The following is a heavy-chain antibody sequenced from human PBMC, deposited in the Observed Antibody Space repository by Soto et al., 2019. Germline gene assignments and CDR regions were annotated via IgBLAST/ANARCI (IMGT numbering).Heavy chain of an antibody. V-gene: IGHV4-34*01. CDR2: INHSGST. J-gene: IGHJ3*02. D-gene: IGHD3-22*01. CDR3: ARTYDGSGPNSGGYSFDI. CDR1: CVSCSGCY. Sequence: DTLSLTCAVDCVSCSGCYWSWSRQSPGKGLEWIGEINHSGSTNYHPPLKSRVTISVDTSKNQFSLKLSSVTAADTAVYYCARTYDGSGPNSGGYSFDIWGQGTMVT.